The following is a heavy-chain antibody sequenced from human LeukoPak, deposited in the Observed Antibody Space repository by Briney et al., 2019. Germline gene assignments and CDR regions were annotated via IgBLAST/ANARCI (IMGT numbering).Heavy chain of an antibody. CDR2: IKQDGSEK. CDR3: ARDSPSSGWYYFDY. CDR1: RFTFSSYW. Sequence: GGSLRLSCAASRFTFSSYWMSWVRQAPGKGLEWVANIKQDGSEKYYVDSVKGRFTISRDNAKNSLYLQMNSLRAEDTAVYYCARDSPSSGWYYFDYWGQGTLVTVSS. V-gene: IGHV3-7*01. J-gene: IGHJ4*02. D-gene: IGHD6-19*01.